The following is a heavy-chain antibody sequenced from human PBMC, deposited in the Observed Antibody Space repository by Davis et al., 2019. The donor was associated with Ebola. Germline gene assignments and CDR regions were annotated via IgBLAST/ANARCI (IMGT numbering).Heavy chain of an antibody. CDR2: IDWDDDK. CDR1: GFSLSTSGMC. J-gene: IGHJ3*02. D-gene: IGHD3-22*01. CDR3: ARMHYDSSGYFPDDAFDI. V-gene: IGHV2-70*01. Sequence: SGPTLVKPTQTLTLTCTFSGFSLSTSGMCVSWIRQPPGKALEWLALIDWDDDKYYSTSLKTRLTISKDTSKNQVVLTMTNMDPVDTATYYCARMHYDSSGYFPDDAFDIWGQGTMVTVSS.